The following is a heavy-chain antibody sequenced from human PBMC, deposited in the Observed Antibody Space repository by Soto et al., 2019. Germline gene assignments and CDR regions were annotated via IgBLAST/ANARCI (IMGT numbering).Heavy chain of an antibody. CDR2: SGGGGDST. CDR3: AKDRMDPRTDCSSTSCLGWFDP. CDR1: GFNLRNYA. V-gene: IGHV3-23*01. Sequence: DVQLLESGGGLVQPGGSPRLSCAASGFNLRNYAMAWVRQAPGKGLEWVSTSGGGGDSTYYADSVKGRFTISRDNSKNPIYLQMNSLRDEDTAVYYCAKDRMDPRTDCSSTSCLGWFDPWGQGTLVTVSA. D-gene: IGHD2-2*01. J-gene: IGHJ5*02.